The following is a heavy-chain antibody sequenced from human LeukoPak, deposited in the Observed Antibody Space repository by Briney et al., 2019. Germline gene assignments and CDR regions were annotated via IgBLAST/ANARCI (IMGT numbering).Heavy chain of an antibody. CDR3: AKDYSLGGGHFPVDY. CDR1: GFTVSNKY. J-gene: IGHJ4*02. V-gene: IGHV3-53*01. Sequence: GGSLRLSCAASGFTVSNKYMTWVRQAPGKGLEWVSLIYSDGRTYYADSVKGRFTTSRDKSKNTLYLQMNSLRAEDTAVYYCAKDYSLGGGHFPVDYWGQGTLVTVSS. CDR2: IYSDGRT. D-gene: IGHD5-18*01.